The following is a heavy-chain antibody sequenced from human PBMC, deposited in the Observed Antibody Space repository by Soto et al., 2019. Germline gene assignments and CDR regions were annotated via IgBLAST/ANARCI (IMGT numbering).Heavy chain of an antibody. CDR3: ATGPLYASGVANY. D-gene: IGHD3-10*01. V-gene: IGHV1-69*05. J-gene: IGHJ4*02. Sequence: SVKVSCKASGGTCSIDVINCVLQSPLQGLEWMGGITPIFSTTKYAQKFQGRVTVTTDESASTVYLELSSLRSEDTAVYYCATGPLYASGVANYWGQGALVTVSS. CDR2: ITPIFSTT. CDR1: GGTCSIDV.